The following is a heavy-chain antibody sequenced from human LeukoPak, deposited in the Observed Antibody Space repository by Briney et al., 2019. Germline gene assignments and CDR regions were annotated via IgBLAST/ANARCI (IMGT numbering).Heavy chain of an antibody. D-gene: IGHD3-22*01. V-gene: IGHV4-59*01. CDR1: GGSISSYY. J-gene: IGHJ4*02. CDR2: IYYSGST. CDR3: ARGVVVTSPNFDY. Sequence: NASETLSLTCTVSGGSISSYYWSWIRQPPGKGLEWIGYIYYSGSTNYNPSLKSRVTISVDTSKNQFSLKLSSVTAADTAVYYCARGVVVTSPNFDYWGQGTLVTVSS.